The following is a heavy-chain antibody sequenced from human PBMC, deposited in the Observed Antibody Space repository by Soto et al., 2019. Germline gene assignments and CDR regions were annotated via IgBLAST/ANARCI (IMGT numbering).Heavy chain of an antibody. J-gene: IGHJ4*02. V-gene: IGHV3-23*01. D-gene: IGHD3-9*01. CDR1: GFTFSSYA. CDR3: AKAYYDILTGYLMPPDY. CDR2: ISGSGGST. Sequence: EVQLLESGGGLVQPGGSLRLSCAASGFTFSSYAMSWVRQAPGKGLELVSAISGSGGSTYYADSVKGRFTISRDNSKNTLYLQMNSLRAEDTAVYYCAKAYYDILTGYLMPPDYWGQGTLVTVSS.